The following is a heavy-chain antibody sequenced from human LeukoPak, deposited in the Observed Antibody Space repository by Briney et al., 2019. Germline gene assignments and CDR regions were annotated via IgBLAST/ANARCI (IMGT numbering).Heavy chain of an antibody. CDR2: IYYSGST. Sequence: SETLSLTCTVSGGSISSGGYYWSWIRQHPGKGPEWIGYIYYSGSTYYNPSLKSRVTISVDTSKNQFSLKLSSVTAADTAVYYCARGNDFWSGHGGIDPWGQGTLVTVSS. CDR1: GGSISSGGYY. D-gene: IGHD3-3*01. V-gene: IGHV4-31*03. J-gene: IGHJ5*02. CDR3: ARGNDFWSGHGGIDP.